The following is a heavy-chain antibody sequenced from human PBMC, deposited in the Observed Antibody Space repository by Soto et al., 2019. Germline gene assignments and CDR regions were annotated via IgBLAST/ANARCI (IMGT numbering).Heavy chain of an antibody. CDR3: ARDRTRFRNYDFWSGYFTPMGV. V-gene: IGHV3-30-3*01. CDR2: ISYDGSNK. J-gene: IGHJ6*02. CDR1: GFTFSSYA. Sequence: HPGGSLRLSCAASGFTFSSYAMHWVRQAPGKGLEWVAVISYDGSNKYYADSVKGRFTISRDNSKNTLYLQMNSLRAEDTAVYYCARDRTRFRNYDFWSGYFTPMGVWGQGTTVTVSS. D-gene: IGHD3-3*01.